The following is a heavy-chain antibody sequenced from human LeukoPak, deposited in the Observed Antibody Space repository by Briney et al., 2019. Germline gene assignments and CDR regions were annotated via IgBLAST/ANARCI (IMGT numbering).Heavy chain of an antibody. J-gene: IGHJ4*02. D-gene: IGHD1-1*01. Sequence: PGGSLRLSCAASGFTFSSYGMHWVRQAPGKGLEWVAFIRYDGSNKYYADSVKGRFTISRDNSKNTLYLQMNSLRAEDTAVYYCAKGRGAHWTFDYWGQGTLVTVSS. CDR3: AKGRGAHWTFDY. CDR2: IRYDGSNK. CDR1: GFTFSSYG. V-gene: IGHV3-30*02.